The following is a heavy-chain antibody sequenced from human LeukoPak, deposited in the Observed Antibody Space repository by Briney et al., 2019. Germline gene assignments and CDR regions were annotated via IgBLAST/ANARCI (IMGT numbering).Heavy chain of an antibody. J-gene: IGHJ4*02. CDR2: VSASGGRT. CDR3: ARYSSPRSY. D-gene: IGHD6-13*01. V-gene: IGHV3-23*01. CDR1: GFTFSSYG. Sequence: PGGSLRLSCAASGFTFSSYGMSWVRQTPGKGLEWVSRVSASGGRTYYADSVKGRFTISRDNAKNSLYLQMNSLRAEDTAVYYCARYSSPRSYWGQGTLVTVSS.